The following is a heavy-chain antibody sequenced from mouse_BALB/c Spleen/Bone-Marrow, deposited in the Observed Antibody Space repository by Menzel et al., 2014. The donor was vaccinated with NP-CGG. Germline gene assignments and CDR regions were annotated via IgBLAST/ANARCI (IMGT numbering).Heavy chain of an antibody. CDR2: IHPSDSET. J-gene: IGHJ1*01. D-gene: IGHD1-1*01. V-gene: IGHV1-61*01. CDR3: AREREITTVVAGDWYFDV. CDR1: GYSFSSYW. Sequence: QVQLQQSGAELVRPGASVKLSCKASGYSFSSYWMNWVKQRPGQGLEWIGMIHPSDSETRLNQKFKDKATLTVDKSSSTAYMQLSSPTSEDSAVYNCAREREITTVVAGDWYFDVWGAGTTVTVSS.